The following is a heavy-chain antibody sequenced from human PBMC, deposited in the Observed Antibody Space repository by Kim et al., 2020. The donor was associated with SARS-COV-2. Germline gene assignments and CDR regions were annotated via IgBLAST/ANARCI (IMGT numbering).Heavy chain of an antibody. CDR2: IWNDGSKK. Sequence: GGYLRLSCAPSGFPFSTYGMNWVRQVPGKGLEWVAVIWNDGSKKYYADSVKGRFTISRDNSKKMLYLQMNSLRGEDTAVYYCARSSVPTIYYFDYWGQGTLVTVSS. CDR1: GFPFSTYG. J-gene: IGHJ4*02. V-gene: IGHV3-33*08. CDR3: ARSSVPTIYYFDY. D-gene: IGHD3-9*01.